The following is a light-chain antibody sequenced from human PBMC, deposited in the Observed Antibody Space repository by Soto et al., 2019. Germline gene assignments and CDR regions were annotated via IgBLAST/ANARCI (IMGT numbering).Light chain of an antibody. CDR3: LQDHTYPWT. J-gene: IGKJ1*01. V-gene: IGKV1-6*02. Sequence: IQLTQSPSSLSVSVTDRVTIPCRASQDIGNDLGWYQQRPGEAPELLLYGASTLRSGVPSRFSGSDSGTHFALTINNLQPEDSATYFCLQDHTYPWTFGQGTKVDIK. CDR2: GAS. CDR1: QDIGND.